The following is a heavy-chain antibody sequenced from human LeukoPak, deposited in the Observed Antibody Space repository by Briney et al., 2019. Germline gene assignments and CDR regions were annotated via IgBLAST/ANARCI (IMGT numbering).Heavy chain of an antibody. J-gene: IGHJ6*02. CDR2: ISNNGTHT. CDR1: GFSLTTYG. D-gene: IGHD1/OR15-1a*01. V-gene: IGHV3-30*18. CDR3: AKDYAGDSNGWNWAETHNNGVDV. Sequence: GRSLRLSCAASGFSLTTYGVDYVRQAPDKGLEWVALISNNGTHTYYADSVKGRFTISRDLSKNTLYLQNNSLTVEDTAVYYCAKDYAGDSNGWNWAETHNNGVDVWGQGTTVTVS.